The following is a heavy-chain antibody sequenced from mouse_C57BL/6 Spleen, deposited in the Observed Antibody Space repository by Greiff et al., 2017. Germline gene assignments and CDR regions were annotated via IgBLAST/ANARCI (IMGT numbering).Heavy chain of an antibody. CDR3: ARGVRRYPFDY. J-gene: IGHJ2*01. D-gene: IGHD2-14*01. Sequence: QVQLQQPGAELVKPGASVKMSCKASGYTFTSYWITWVKQRPGQGLEWIGDIYPGSGSTNYNEKFKSKATLTVDTSSNTAYIQLSSLTSEDSAVYYCARGVRRYPFDYWGQGTTLTVSS. CDR1: GYTFTSYW. CDR2: IYPGSGST. V-gene: IGHV1-55*01.